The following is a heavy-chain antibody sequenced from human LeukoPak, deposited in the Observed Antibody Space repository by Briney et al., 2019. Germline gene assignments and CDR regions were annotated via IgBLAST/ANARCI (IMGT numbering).Heavy chain of an antibody. V-gene: IGHV3-66*02. CDR1: GFTVSSNY. CDR2: IYSGGST. CDR3: ASDYCGGDCYSGPFDY. J-gene: IGHJ4*02. Sequence: GGSLRLSCAASGFTVSSNYMSWVRQAPGKGLEWVSVIYSGGSTYYADSVKGRFTISRDNSKNTLYLQMRAEDTAVYYCASDYCGGDCYSGPFDYWGQGTLVTVSS. D-gene: IGHD2-21*02.